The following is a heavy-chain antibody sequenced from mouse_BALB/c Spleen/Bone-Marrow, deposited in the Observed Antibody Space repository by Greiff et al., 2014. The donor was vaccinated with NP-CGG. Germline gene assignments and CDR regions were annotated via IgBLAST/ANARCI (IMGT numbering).Heavy chain of an antibody. V-gene: IGHV1-54*01. CDR2: INPGSVGA. CDR1: GYAFTNYL. CDR3: ARFGRYYVDY. Sequence: QVQLQQSRMPPSACKKTVNVSCKASGYAFTNYLIEWVKQRPGPGLEGIGVINPGSVGANYNEKFQGKAKLTADKSSSTASMQLSSLTSEDSAVYFCARFGRYYVDYGGQGTTLTVSS. J-gene: IGHJ2*01.